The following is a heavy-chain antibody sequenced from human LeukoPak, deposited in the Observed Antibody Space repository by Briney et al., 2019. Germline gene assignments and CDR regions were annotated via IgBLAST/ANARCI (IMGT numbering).Heavy chain of an antibody. CDR3: ARGAYYYDTSGYFY. J-gene: IGHJ4*02. D-gene: IGHD3-22*01. CDR2: IIPIFGTA. Sequence: SVKVSCKASAGTFSSYAISWVRQAPGQGLEWMGGIIPIFGTANYAQKFQGRVTITTDESTSTAYMELSSLRSEDTAVYYCARGAYYYDTSGYFYWGQGTLVTVSS. V-gene: IGHV1-69*05. CDR1: AGTFSSYA.